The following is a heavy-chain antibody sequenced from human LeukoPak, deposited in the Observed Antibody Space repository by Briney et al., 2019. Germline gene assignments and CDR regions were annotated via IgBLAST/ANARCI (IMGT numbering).Heavy chain of an antibody. Sequence: GGSLRLSCAAPEFSVNNPYMGWVRQAPGRGMEWLSTIYSGGATHYAASAKGRFIISRDIFQNTLFLQLNSLRDEDTAVYRCARGFGELYFDFWGQGILVIVSS. J-gene: IGHJ4*02. CDR3: ARGFGELYFDF. D-gene: IGHD3-10*01. V-gene: IGHV3-66*01. CDR1: EFSVNNPY. CDR2: IYSGGAT.